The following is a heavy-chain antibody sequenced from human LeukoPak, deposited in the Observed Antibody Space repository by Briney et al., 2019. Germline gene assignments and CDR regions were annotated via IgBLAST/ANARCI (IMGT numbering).Heavy chain of an antibody. Sequence: GGSLRLSCAASGFTFSTFSSYGMHWVRQAPGKGLEWVAFIRYDGSNKYYADSVKGRFTISRDNSKNTLYLQMNSLGAEDTAVYYCAKALSGYQLLFGNALDYWGQGTLATVSS. J-gene: IGHJ4*02. CDR1: GFTFSTFSSYG. D-gene: IGHD2-2*01. V-gene: IGHV3-30*02. CDR2: IRYDGSNK. CDR3: AKALSGYQLLFGNALDY.